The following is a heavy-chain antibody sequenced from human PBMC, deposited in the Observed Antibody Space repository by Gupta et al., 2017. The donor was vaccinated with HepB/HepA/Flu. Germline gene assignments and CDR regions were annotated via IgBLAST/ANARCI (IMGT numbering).Heavy chain of an antibody. CDR3: VRVDIS. J-gene: IGHJ5*02. D-gene: IGHD2-2*03. Sequence: EVQLEESGGGLVQSGGSLRLSCAASGFRFSNDWMNWDSQVSGKGLEWVANINPDGSVRRYVDSVKGRFTISRDNAKNSLYLQMSSLRAEDTAVYYCVRVDISWGQGTLVTVSP. CDR2: INPDGSVR. V-gene: IGHV3-7*01. CDR1: GFRFSNDW.